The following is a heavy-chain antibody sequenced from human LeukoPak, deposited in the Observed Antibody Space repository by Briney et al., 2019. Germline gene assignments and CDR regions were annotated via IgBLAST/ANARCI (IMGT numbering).Heavy chain of an antibody. D-gene: IGHD2-2*01. V-gene: IGHV3-53*01. Sequence: SGGSLRLSCAASGFTVSSNYMSWVRQAPGKGLEWVSVIYSGGSTYYADSVKGRFTISRDNSKNTLYLQMNSLRAEDTAVYYCARDRGEYEWDVWGKGTTVTVSS. J-gene: IGHJ6*04. CDR3: ARDRGEYEWDV. CDR1: GFTVSSNY. CDR2: IYSGGST.